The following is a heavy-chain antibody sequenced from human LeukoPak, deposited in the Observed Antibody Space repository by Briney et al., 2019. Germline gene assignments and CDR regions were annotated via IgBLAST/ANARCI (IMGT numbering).Heavy chain of an antibody. V-gene: IGHV4-59*08. CDR1: GASISDYY. CDR3: ASHHGRGEAFDY. J-gene: IGHJ4*02. CDR2: MYYSGIP. D-gene: IGHD3-10*01. Sequence: PSETLSLTCTVSGASISDYYWSWIRQPPGKRLEGIAYMYYSGIPNYSRSLKSRVTMSADKSNNQVSLTLTSVTAADTAVYHCASHHGRGEAFDYWGRGTLVTVSS.